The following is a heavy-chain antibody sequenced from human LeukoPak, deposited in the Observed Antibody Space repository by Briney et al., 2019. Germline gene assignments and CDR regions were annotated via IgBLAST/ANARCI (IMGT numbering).Heavy chain of an antibody. D-gene: IGHD3-10*01. CDR2: ISTSGSTI. CDR3: ARGSMIRGALYYFDY. V-gene: IGHV3-11*04. Sequence: GGSLRLSCAASGFTFSDYYMNWIRQAPGKGLEWVSYISTSGSTIYYADSVKGRFTISRDNSKNTLYLQMNSLRPDDTAVYYCARGSMIRGALYYFDYWGQGTLVTVSS. CDR1: GFTFSDYY. J-gene: IGHJ4*02.